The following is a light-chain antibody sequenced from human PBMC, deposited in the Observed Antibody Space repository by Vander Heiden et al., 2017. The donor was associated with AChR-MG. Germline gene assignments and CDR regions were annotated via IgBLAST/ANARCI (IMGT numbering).Light chain of an antibody. V-gene: IGKV1-33*01. CDR2: DAS. CDR1: QGISNH. J-gene: IGKJ4*01. CDR3: QRYDDFPLT. Sequence: DIQMTQSPSSLSASVGDRVTITCQASQGISNHLNWFQQKPGMAPKLLIYDASTLETGVPSRFSGGGSGTDFTFTISILQPEDVTTYYCQRYDDFPLTFGGGTNVEIK.